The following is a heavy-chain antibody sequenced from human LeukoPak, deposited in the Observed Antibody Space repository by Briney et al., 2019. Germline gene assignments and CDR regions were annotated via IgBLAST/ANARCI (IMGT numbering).Heavy chain of an antibody. CDR2: IYYSGST. Sequence: SETLSLTCTVSGGSISSYYWSWIRQPPGKGLEWIGYIYYSGSTNYNPSLKSRVTISVDTSKNQFSLKLSSVTALDTAMYYCARSVGVNAFDIWGQGTMVTVSS. V-gene: IGHV4-59*12. CDR3: ARSVGVNAFDI. D-gene: IGHD2-8*01. CDR1: GGSISSYY. J-gene: IGHJ3*02.